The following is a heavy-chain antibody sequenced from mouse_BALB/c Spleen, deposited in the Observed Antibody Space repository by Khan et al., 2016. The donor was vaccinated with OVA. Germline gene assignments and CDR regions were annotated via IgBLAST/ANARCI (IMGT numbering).Heavy chain of an antibody. CDR3: ARDYYGRGYFDV. D-gene: IGHD1-1*01. V-gene: IGHV3-6*02. CDR2: ISYDGSN. Sequence: VQLKESGPSLVKPSQSLSLTCSVTGYSITSGYYWNWIRQFPGNKLEWMGYISYDGSNNYNPSLKNRISITRDTSKNQFFLKLNSVTTEDTATYYCARDYYGRGYFDVWGAGTTVTVSS. CDR1: GYSITSGYY. J-gene: IGHJ1*01.